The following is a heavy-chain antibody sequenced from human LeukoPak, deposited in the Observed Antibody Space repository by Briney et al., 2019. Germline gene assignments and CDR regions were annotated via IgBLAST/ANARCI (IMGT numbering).Heavy chain of an antibody. CDR2: ISSSSTYI. V-gene: IGHV3-21*01. CDR1: GFTYSSYS. D-gene: IGHD2-8*01. Sequence: GGSLRLSCAASGFTYSSYSINWVRQAPGKGLEWVSSISSSSTYIYYADSVKGRFTISRDNAKNSLYLQMNSLRAEDTAVYYCARDQWFDIWGQGTMVTVSS. CDR3: ARDQWFDI. J-gene: IGHJ3*02.